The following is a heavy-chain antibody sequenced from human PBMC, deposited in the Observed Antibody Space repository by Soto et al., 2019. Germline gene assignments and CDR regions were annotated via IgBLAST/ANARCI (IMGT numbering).Heavy chain of an antibody. Sequence: QVQLVQSGAEVKKPGSSVTVSCKTSGGTFSKDAINWVRQAPGQGLEWMGLLIPVFGSPIYAQKFQGRIRINADESKSSAFMDLSSLRSEDTAVYYCTRVLGYTFEPGKTRYYAMDVWGQGTTVSVSS. CDR2: LIPVFGSP. V-gene: IGHV1-69*01. J-gene: IGHJ6*02. CDR3: TRVLGYTFEPGKTRYYAMDV. D-gene: IGHD5-18*01. CDR1: GGTFSKDA.